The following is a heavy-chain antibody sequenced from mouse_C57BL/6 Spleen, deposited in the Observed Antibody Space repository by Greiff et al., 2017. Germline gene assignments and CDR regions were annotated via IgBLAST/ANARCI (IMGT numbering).Heavy chain of an antibody. Sequence: EVKLVESGGDLVKPGGSLKLSCAASGFTFSSYGMSWVRQTPDKRLEWVATISSGGSYTYYPDSVKGRFTSSRDNAKNTLYLQMSRLKSEDTAMYYCARESPTAQARAMDYWGQGTSVTVSS. CDR3: ARESPTAQARAMDY. J-gene: IGHJ4*01. CDR1: GFTFSSYG. CDR2: ISSGGSYT. D-gene: IGHD3-2*02. V-gene: IGHV5-6*01.